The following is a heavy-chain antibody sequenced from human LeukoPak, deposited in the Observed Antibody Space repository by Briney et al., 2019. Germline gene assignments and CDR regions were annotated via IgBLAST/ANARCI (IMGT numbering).Heavy chain of an antibody. Sequence: GGSLRLSCAASGFTFSDYNMKWVRQAPGKGLEWVGRIKSKADGGTTDYAAPVKGRFTISRDDSKNTLYLQMNSLKTEDTAVYYCTTSEAHGTTGLARYYYYYMDVWGKGTTVTVSS. CDR2: IKSKADGGTT. CDR1: GFTFSDYN. J-gene: IGHJ6*03. D-gene: IGHD1-1*01. CDR3: TTSEAHGTTGLARYYYYYMDV. V-gene: IGHV3-15*01.